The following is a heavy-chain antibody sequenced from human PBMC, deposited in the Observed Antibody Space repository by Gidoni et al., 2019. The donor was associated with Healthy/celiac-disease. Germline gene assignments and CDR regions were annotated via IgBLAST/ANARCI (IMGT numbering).Heavy chain of an antibody. J-gene: IGHJ4*02. D-gene: IGHD3-3*01. Sequence: QVQLVQSGAEVKKPGASVKVSCKASGYTFTSYDITWVRQATGQGLEWMGWRTPNSGNTGYAQKFQGRVTMTRNTSISTAYMELSSLRSEDTAVYYCARNGYYDFWSGYYTIDYWGQGTLVTVSS. V-gene: IGHV1-8*01. CDR1: GYTFTSYD. CDR3: ARNGYYDFWSGYYTIDY. CDR2: RTPNSGNT.